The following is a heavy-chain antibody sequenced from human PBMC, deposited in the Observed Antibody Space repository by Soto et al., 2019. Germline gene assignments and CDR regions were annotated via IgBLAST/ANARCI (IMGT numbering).Heavy chain of an antibody. Sequence: SETLSLTCAVYGGSFSGYYWSWIRQPPGKGLEWIGEINHSGSTNYNPSLKSRFTISVDTSKNQFSLKLSSVTAADTAVYYCARGFADALNIVVVPAAKGYYFDYWGQGTLVTVSS. CDR1: GGSFSGYY. D-gene: IGHD2-2*01. CDR3: ARGFADALNIVVVPAAKGYYFDY. CDR2: INHSGST. V-gene: IGHV4-34*01. J-gene: IGHJ4*02.